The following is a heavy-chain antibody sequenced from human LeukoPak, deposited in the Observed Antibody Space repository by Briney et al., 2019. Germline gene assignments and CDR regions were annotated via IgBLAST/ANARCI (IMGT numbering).Heavy chain of an antibody. CDR1: GGSFSGYY. CDR2: INHSGST. V-gene: IGHV4-34*01. J-gene: IGHJ5*02. CDR3: AKVDPGNWFDP. Sequence: NPSETLSLTCAVYGGSFSGYYWSWIRQPPGKGLEWIGEINHSGSTNYNPSLKSRVTISVDTSKNQFSLKLSSVTAADTAVYYCAKVDPGNWFDPWGQGTLVTVSS.